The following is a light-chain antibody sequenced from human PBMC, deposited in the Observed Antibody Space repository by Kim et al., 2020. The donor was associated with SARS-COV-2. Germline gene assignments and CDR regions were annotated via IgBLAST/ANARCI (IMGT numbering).Light chain of an antibody. CDR3: QSADSSGTWV. Sequence: SYELTQPPSVSVSPGQTARITCSGDELPKQYAYWYQQKPGQAPVAVIYEDSERPSGIPEQFSGSSSGTTVTLTISGVQAEDEADYYCQSADSSGTWVFGGGTQLTVL. J-gene: IGLJ3*02. CDR1: ELPKQY. CDR2: EDS. V-gene: IGLV3-25*03.